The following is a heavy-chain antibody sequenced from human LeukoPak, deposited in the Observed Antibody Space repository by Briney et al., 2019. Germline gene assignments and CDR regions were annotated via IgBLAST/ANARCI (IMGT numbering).Heavy chain of an antibody. V-gene: IGHV3-33*01. D-gene: IGHD4-23*01. CDR2: IWYDGKNK. Sequence: GGSLRLSCAASGFNFTGYGIHWVRQVPGKGLDWVAVIWYDGKNKHYADSVKGRFTISRDTPKNTVYLQMNSLRAEDTAVYYCARVSESGNSDYWGQGTLVTVSS. J-gene: IGHJ4*02. CDR3: ARVSESGNSDY. CDR1: GFNFTGYG.